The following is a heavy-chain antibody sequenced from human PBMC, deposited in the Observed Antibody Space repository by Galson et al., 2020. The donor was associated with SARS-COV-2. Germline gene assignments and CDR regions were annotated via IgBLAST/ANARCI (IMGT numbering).Heavy chain of an antibody. CDR1: GFTFDIFS. CDR2: INQDGTEK. D-gene: IGHD3-3*01. CDR3: ARDTASNYYGGYDY. J-gene: IGHJ4*02. Sequence: TGGSLRLSCAASGFTFDIFSMTWVRQAPGKGLEWVANINQDGTEKYYVDSVKGRFTISRDNTKKSLYLQMNGLRAEDTAVYYCARDTASNYYGGYDYLGQGTLGTVSS. V-gene: IGHV3-7*01.